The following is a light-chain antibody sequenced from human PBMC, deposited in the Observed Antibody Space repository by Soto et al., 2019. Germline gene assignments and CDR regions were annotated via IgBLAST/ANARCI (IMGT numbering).Light chain of an antibody. CDR1: QTARNNY. V-gene: IGKV3-20*01. J-gene: IGKJ3*01. CDR3: QQFGTSSLVT. CDR2: GVS. Sequence: EFVLTQSPGTLSLSPGERATLSCRASQTARNNYLAWYQQKPGQAPRLLISGVSSRATGIPDRFSGSGSGTDFILTISGVEPEDFAVYYCQQFGTSSLVTFGPGTKVDIK.